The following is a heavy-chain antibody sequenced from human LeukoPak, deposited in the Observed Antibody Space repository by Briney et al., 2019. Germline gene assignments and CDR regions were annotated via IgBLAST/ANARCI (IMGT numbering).Heavy chain of an antibody. D-gene: IGHD5-24*01. Sequence: GGSLRLSCAASGFTLRNYWMHWVRQAPGKGLVWVSHISGDGTSTGYAASVKGRLTISRDNAKNTLYLQINSLTDEDTAVYYCARGNYPSSCDSWGLGTLVTVSS. CDR3: ARGNYPSSCDS. J-gene: IGHJ4*02. V-gene: IGHV3-74*01. CDR1: GFTLRNYW. CDR2: ISGDGTST.